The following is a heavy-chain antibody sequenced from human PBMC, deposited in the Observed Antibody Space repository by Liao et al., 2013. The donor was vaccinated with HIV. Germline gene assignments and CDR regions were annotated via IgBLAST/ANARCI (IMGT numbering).Heavy chain of an antibody. D-gene: IGHD3-16*02. CDR3: ARAKEFSNFDQ. CDR1: GGSFRGYY. CDR2: IDHSGST. V-gene: IGHV4-34*01. Sequence: QVQLHQWGAGLLKPAETLSLTCAVYGGSFRGYYWTWIRQPPGKGLQWIGEIDHSGSTNYNPSLKSRLTISLDTSKNQFALKLTSLTAADTAEYYCARAKEFSNFDQWGQGTLVTVS. J-gene: IGHJ4*02.